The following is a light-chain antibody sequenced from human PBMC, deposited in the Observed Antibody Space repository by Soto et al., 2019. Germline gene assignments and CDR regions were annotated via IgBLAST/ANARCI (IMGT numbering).Light chain of an antibody. CDR3: QQYNDYPYT. J-gene: IGKJ2*01. CDR1: QTADKW. CDR2: DAS. Sequence: DIQVTQPPSTLSASVGDRVIIACRASQTADKWVAWYQQKPGKAPNVLIYDASRLESGVPSRFSGSGSGTLFTLTISNLQPDDFAPYYCQQYNDYPYTFGQGTKVEI. V-gene: IGKV1-5*01.